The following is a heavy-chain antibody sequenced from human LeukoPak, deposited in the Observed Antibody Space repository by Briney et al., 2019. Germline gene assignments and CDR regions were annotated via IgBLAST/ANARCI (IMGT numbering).Heavy chain of an antibody. CDR3: AKDVGPNSFDP. D-gene: IGHD1-26*01. V-gene: IGHV3-23*01. J-gene: IGHJ5*02. Sequence: PGGSLRLSCVASGFTFSSYAMTWVRQAPGKVLGRVSVISGGRDSTYYADSVKGRFTISRDNSKNTLYLQMNSLRGEDTAVYFCAKDVGPNSFDPWGQGILVTVSS. CDR1: GFTFSSYA. CDR2: ISGGRDST.